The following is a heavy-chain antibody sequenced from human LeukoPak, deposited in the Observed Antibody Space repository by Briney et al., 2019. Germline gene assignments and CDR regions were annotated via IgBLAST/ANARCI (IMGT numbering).Heavy chain of an antibody. J-gene: IGHJ4*02. Sequence: GGSLRLSCAASGFSFSRYGMHWVRQAPGKGLEWVAVISYDGSNKYCADSVKGRFTISRDSSKDTLYLQMNSLRAEDTAVYYCAKEVREQKYYFDYWGQGTLVTVSS. D-gene: IGHD1/OR15-1a*01. V-gene: IGHV3-30*18. CDR1: GFSFSRYG. CDR2: ISYDGSNK. CDR3: AKEVREQKYYFDY.